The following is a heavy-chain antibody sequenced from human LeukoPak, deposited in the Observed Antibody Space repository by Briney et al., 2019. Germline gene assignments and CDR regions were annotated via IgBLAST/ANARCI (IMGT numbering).Heavy chain of an antibody. Sequence: GGSLRLSCAASGFTFSSHSMNWVRQAPGKGLEWVSYIISSSSTIYYADSVKGRFTISRDNAKNSLYLQMTSLRAADTAVYYCARAVGHGSGSPRMDVWGNGTTATVSS. CDR3: ARAVGHGSGSPRMDV. CDR1: GFTFSSHS. J-gene: IGHJ6*04. D-gene: IGHD3-10*01. CDR2: IISSSSTI. V-gene: IGHV3-48*01.